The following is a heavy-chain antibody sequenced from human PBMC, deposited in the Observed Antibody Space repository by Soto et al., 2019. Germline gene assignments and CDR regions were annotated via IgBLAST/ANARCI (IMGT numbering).Heavy chain of an antibody. Sequence: ILSLTCTVSGGSISSGGYYWSWIRQHPGKGLEWIGYIYYSGSTYYNPSLKSRVTISVDTSKNQFSLKLSSVTAADTAVYYCARESFKGVPYYWGQGTLVTVSS. CDR2: IYYSGST. CDR3: ARESFKGVPYY. V-gene: IGHV4-31*03. J-gene: IGHJ4*02. CDR1: GGSISSGGYY. D-gene: IGHD2-8*01.